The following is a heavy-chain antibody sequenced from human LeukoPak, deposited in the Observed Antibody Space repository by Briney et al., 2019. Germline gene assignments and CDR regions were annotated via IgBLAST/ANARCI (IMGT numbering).Heavy chain of an antibody. CDR3: AAYRRDGYKQTPPSSDY. V-gene: IGHV1-69-2*01. CDR1: GYTFTDYY. Sequence: ASVKVSCKVSGYTFTDYYMHWVQQAPGKGLEWMGLVDPEDGETKYAEKFQGRVTITADRSTYTAYMELSSLRSEDTAVYYCAAYRRDGYKQTPPSSDYWGQGTLVTVSS. J-gene: IGHJ4*02. CDR2: VDPEDGET. D-gene: IGHD5-24*01.